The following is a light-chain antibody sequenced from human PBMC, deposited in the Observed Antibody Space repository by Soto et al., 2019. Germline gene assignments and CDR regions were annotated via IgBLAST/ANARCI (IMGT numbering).Light chain of an antibody. J-gene: IGLJ2*01. Sequence: QSALTQPASVSGSPGQSITIPCTGTSSDIGGYNYVSWYQQFPGKAPKLMIYDVSNRPSGVSNRFSASKSGNTASLTISGLQAEDEATYSCSSYSSSSTLVVFGGGTQPTVL. V-gene: IGLV2-14*01. CDR3: SSYSSSSTLVV. CDR2: DVS. CDR1: SSDIGGYNY.